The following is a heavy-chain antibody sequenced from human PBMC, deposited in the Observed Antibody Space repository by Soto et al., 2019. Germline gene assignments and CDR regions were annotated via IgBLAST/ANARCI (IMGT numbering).Heavy chain of an antibody. Sequence: EVQLVESGGGLVKPGGSLRLSCAASGFTFSSYSMNWVRQAPGKGLEWVSSISSARDYIYYAESVKGRFTISRDNAKNSLYLQMNRLRAEDTALYYCARWVGSGTYSPTYFDYWGQGTLVTVSS. V-gene: IGHV3-21*01. CDR2: ISSARDYI. CDR3: ARWVGSGTYSPTYFDY. J-gene: IGHJ4*02. CDR1: GFTFSSYS. D-gene: IGHD3-10*01.